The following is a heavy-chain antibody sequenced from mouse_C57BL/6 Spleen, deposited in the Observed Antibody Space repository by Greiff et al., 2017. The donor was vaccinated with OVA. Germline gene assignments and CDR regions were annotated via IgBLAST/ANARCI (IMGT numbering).Heavy chain of an antibody. CDR3: ARSEGYYFDY. Sequence: VKLQESGPELVKPGASVKISCKASGYAFSSSWMNWVKQRPGKGLEWIGRIYPGDGDTNYNGKFKGKATLTADKSSSTAYMQLSSLTSEDSAVYFCARSEGYYFDYWGQGTTLTVSS. CDR2: IYPGDGDT. CDR1: GYAFSSSW. V-gene: IGHV1-82*01. J-gene: IGHJ2*01.